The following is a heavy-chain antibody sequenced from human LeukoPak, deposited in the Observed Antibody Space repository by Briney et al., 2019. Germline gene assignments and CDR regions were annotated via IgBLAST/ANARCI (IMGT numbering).Heavy chain of an antibody. J-gene: IGHJ6*03. CDR3: ARLSAYYYGSYFYYYMDV. CDR1: GFSFSSYW. D-gene: IGHD3-10*01. V-gene: IGHV3-7*01. CDR2: IRQDESER. Sequence: PGGSLRLSREGSGFSFSSYWMTWVRQLPGKGPEWVANIRQDESERYFADPVKGRFTISRDNAKKSVYLHMSSLRAEDTALYYCARLSAYYYGSYFYYYMDVWGKGTTVTVSS.